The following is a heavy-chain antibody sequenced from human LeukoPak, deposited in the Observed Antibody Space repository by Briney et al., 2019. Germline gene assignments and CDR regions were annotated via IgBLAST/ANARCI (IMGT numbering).Heavy chain of an antibody. D-gene: IGHD5-12*01. CDR3: AREGGSGYGLPYYYYYMDV. CDR1: GFTFSDYY. Sequence: GGSLRLSCAASGFTFSDYYMSWIRQAPGKGLEWVSCISSSGSTIYYADSVKGRFTISRDNAKNSLYLQMNSLRAEDTAVYYCAREGGSGYGLPYYYYYMDVWGKGTTVTVSS. CDR2: ISSSGSTI. V-gene: IGHV3-11*04. J-gene: IGHJ6*03.